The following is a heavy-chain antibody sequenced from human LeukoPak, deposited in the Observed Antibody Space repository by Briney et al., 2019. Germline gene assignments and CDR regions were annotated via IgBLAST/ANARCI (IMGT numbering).Heavy chain of an antibody. CDR1: GFTFSSYE. D-gene: IGHD3-9*01. Sequence: PGGSLRLSCAASGFTFSSYEMNWVRQAPGKGLEWVSSISSSSSYIYYADSVKGRFTISRDNAKNSLYLQMNSLRAEDTAVYYCASYILTGYPYFDYWGQGTLVTVSS. V-gene: IGHV3-21*01. CDR2: ISSSSSYI. J-gene: IGHJ4*02. CDR3: ASYILTGYPYFDY.